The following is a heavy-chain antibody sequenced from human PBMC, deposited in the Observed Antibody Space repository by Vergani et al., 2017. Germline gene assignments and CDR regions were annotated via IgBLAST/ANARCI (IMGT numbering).Heavy chain of an antibody. CDR1: GFTFSSYA. D-gene: IGHD2-15*01. CDR3: ARVIKNCSGGSCYFVFDY. J-gene: IGHJ4*02. V-gene: IGHV3-30*04. Sequence: QVQLVESGGGVVQPGRSLRLSCAASGFTFSSYAMHWVRQAPGKGREWVAVISYDGRNKYYAYSVKGRFTISRDNSKNTLYLQMNSLRAEDTAVYYCARVIKNCSGGSCYFVFDYWGQGTLVTVSS. CDR2: ISYDGRNK.